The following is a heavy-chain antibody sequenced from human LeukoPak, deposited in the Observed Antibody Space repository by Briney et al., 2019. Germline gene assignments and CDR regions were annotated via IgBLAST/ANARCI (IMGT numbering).Heavy chain of an antibody. CDR3: AKGKGSLEYYYDSPFDS. Sequence: SETLSLTCTVSGGSISRYYWSWIRQPPGKGLEWIGYIDYSGSTNYNPSLKGRVTISIDTSKNQFSLNLSSVTAADAAVYYCAKGKGSLEYYYDSPFDSWGQGTLVTVSS. CDR2: IDYSGST. J-gene: IGHJ4*02. CDR1: GGSISRYY. V-gene: IGHV4-59*01. D-gene: IGHD3-22*01.